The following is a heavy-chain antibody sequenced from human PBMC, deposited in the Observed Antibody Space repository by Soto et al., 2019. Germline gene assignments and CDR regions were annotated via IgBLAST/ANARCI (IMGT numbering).Heavy chain of an antibody. CDR1: GFTFSSYS. Sequence: SLRLPGAASGFTFSSYSMNWVRQAPGKGLEWVSSISSSSNYIYYADSVKGRFTISRDNANNSLYLQMNSLRAEDTDVYYCARDAEGRYDFWSGYYLWYGMDVWGQGTTVTVSS. CDR2: ISSSSNYI. CDR3: ARDAEGRYDFWSGYYLWYGMDV. J-gene: IGHJ6*02. V-gene: IGHV3-21*01. D-gene: IGHD3-3*01.